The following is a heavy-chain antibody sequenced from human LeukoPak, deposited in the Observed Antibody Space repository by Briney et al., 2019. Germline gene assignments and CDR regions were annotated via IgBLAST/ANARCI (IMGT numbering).Heavy chain of an antibody. CDR3: AKMNGYFEY. CDR2: ITGDGTTT. D-gene: IGHD1-1*01. J-gene: IGHJ4*02. V-gene: IGHV3-23*01. CDR1: GFSFSTYG. Sequence: GGSLRLSCAASGFSFSTYGMSWVRQAPGKGLQWVSAITGDGTTTYYADSVKGRFTISRDNSKNMLYLQMSSLRAEDTAVYYCAKMNGYFEYWGQGALVPVSS.